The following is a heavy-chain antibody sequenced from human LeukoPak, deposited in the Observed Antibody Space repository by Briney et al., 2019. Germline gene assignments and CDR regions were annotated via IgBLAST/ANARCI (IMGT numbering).Heavy chain of an antibody. J-gene: IGHJ4*02. D-gene: IGHD4/OR15-4a*01. CDR1: GFTISSSY. CDR2: IYGADTI. CDR3: ARGARGAYFDY. V-gene: IGHV3-66*01. Sequence: PGGSLRLSCAASGFTISSSYMSWVRQVPGKGLEWVSCIYGADTIYYADFVKDRSTISRDSNRNILYLQMNSLRADDTAVYYCARGARGAYFDYWGQGTLVTVSS.